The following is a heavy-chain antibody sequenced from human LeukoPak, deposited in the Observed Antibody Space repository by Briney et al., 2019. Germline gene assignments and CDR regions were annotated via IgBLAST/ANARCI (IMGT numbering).Heavy chain of an antibody. D-gene: IGHD2-15*01. CDR2: ISYDGSNK. CDR1: GFTFSSYG. V-gene: IGHV3-30*18. CDR3: AKGSPYCSGGSCWLGY. Sequence: SGGSLRLSCAASGFTFSSYGMHWVRQAPGKGLEWVAVISYDGSNKYYAGSVKGRFTISRDNSKNTLYLQMNSLRAEDTAVYYCAKGSPYCSGGSCWLGYWGQGTLVTVSS. J-gene: IGHJ4*02.